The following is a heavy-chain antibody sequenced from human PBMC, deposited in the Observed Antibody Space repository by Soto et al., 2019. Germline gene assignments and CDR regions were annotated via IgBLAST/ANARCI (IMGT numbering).Heavy chain of an antibody. Sequence: KESGPTLVKPTQTLTLTCTFSGFSLSTSGVGVGWIRQPPGKALEWVTLIYWDDDKRYSPSLKSRITITKDTSKSQVVLTMSNMDPVDTGTYYCARHIPSGYNDAFDIWGQGTMVTVSS. CDR3: ARHIPSGYNDAFDI. D-gene: IGHD3-9*01. V-gene: IGHV2-5*02. J-gene: IGHJ3*02. CDR1: GFSLSTSGVG. CDR2: IYWDDDK.